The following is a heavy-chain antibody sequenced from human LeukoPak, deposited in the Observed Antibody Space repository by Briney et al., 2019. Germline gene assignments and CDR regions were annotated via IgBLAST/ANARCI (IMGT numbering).Heavy chain of an antibody. D-gene: IGHD6-13*01. J-gene: IGHJ5*02. V-gene: IGHV3-23*01. Sequence: PGGSLRLSCAASGFTFSSYAMSWVRQAPGKGLEWVSAISGSGGSTYYADSVKGRFTISRDNSKNTLYLQMNSPRAEDTAVYYCAKNRLAAAGSSSWFDPWGQGTLVTVSS. CDR1: GFTFSSYA. CDR2: ISGSGGST. CDR3: AKNRLAAAGSSSWFDP.